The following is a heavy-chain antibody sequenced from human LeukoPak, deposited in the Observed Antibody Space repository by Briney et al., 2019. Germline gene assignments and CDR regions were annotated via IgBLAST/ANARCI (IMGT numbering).Heavy chain of an antibody. Sequence: GGSLRLSCAASGFTFSSYAMHWVRQAPGKGLEWVAVISYDGSNKYYADSVKGRFTISRDNSKNTLYLQMNSLRAEDTAVYYCARDRYSGSSHQLDYWGQGTLVTVSS. D-gene: IGHD1-26*01. CDR3: ARDRYSGSSHQLDY. J-gene: IGHJ4*02. CDR2: ISYDGSNK. CDR1: GFTFSSYA. V-gene: IGHV3-30*04.